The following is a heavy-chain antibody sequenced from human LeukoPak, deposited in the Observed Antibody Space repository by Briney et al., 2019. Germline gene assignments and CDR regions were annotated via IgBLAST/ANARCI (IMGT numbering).Heavy chain of an antibody. CDR1: GGSISSYY. D-gene: IGHD3-22*01. Sequence: SETLSLTCTVSGGSISSYYWSWIRQPPGKGLEWIGYIYYSGSTNYSPSLKSRVTISVDTSKNQFSLKLSSVTAADTAVYYCARVIYYDSSYAFDIWGQGTMVTVSS. V-gene: IGHV4-59*01. J-gene: IGHJ3*02. CDR3: ARVIYYDSSYAFDI. CDR2: IYYSGST.